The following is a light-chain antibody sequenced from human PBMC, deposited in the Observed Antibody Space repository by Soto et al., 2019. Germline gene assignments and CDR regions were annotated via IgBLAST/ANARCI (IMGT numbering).Light chain of an antibody. CDR1: SSDVGGYNY. V-gene: IGLV2-14*03. CDR2: DVS. J-gene: IGLJ1*01. CDR3: SSYTSSSTYV. Sequence: QSVLTQPASVSGSPGQSITISCTGTSSDVGGYNYVSWYQQHPGKVPKLMIYDVSNRPSGVSNRFSDSKSGNTASLTISGLQAEDEADYYCSSYTSSSTYVFGIGTKVTV.